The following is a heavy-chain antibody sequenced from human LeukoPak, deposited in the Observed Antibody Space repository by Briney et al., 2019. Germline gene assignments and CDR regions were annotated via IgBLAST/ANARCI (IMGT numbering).Heavy chain of an antibody. D-gene: IGHD3-16*01. CDR2: IYPDDSDT. Sequence: GESLKISCQGSGYSFTNYWLAWVRQMPGKGLEWMGIIYPDDSDTRYSPSFQGQVTISADKSISTAYLQWSSLKASDTAMYYCARIWLRAFDIWGQGTMVTVSS. J-gene: IGHJ3*02. CDR1: GYSFTNYW. CDR3: ARIWLRAFDI. V-gene: IGHV5-51*01.